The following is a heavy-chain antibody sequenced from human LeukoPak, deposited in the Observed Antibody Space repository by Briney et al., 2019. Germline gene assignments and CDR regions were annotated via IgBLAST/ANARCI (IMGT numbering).Heavy chain of an antibody. CDR1: GYTFRGNY. Sequence: GASVKISCKASGYTFRGNYIHWLRQAPGQGLEWMGWIDANNGDTKSAQKFQGRVTMSRDTSISTAYMDLSSLSPDDAAVYYCARDPSSVTLYCFDHWGQGTLVTVSS. D-gene: IGHD4-11*01. J-gene: IGHJ4*02. CDR3: ARDPSSVTLYCFDH. V-gene: IGHV1-2*02. CDR2: IDANNGDT.